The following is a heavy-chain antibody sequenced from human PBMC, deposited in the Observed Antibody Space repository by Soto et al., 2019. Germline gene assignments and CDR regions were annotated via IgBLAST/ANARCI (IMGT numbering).Heavy chain of an antibody. CDR2: ISSSSSTI. CDR3: ARESHSPLPHKPLDY. J-gene: IGHJ4*02. Sequence: EVQLVESGGGLVQPGGSLRLSCAASGFTFNSYSMNWVRQAPGKGLEWVSYISSSSSTIYYADSVKGRFTISRDNAKNSLYLQMNSLRDEDTAVYYCARESHSPLPHKPLDYWGQGTLVTVSS. D-gene: IGHD2-15*01. CDR1: GFTFNSYS. V-gene: IGHV3-48*02.